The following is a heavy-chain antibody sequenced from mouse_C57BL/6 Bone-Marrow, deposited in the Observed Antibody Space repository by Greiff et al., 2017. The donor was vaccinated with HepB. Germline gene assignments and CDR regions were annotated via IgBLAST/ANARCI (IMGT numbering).Heavy chain of an antibody. Sequence: EVHLVESGGGLVQPKGSLKLSCAASGFSFNTYAMNWVRQAPGKGLEWVARIRSKSNNYATYYADSVKDRFTISRDDSESMLYLQMNNLKTEDTAMYYCVRHGGRGPYFDYWGQGTTLTVSS. CDR1: GFSFNTYA. J-gene: IGHJ2*01. CDR3: VRHGGRGPYFDY. CDR2: IRSKSNNYAT. D-gene: IGHD3-3*01. V-gene: IGHV10-1*01.